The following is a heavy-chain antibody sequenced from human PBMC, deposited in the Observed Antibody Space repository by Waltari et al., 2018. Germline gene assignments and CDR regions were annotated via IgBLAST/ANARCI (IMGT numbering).Heavy chain of an antibody. CDR1: GGSISSHY. D-gene: IGHD6-6*01. J-gene: IGHJ3*02. CDR2: IYYSGST. CDR3: AREGQLGPRIPPHAFDI. Sequence: QVQLQESGPGLVKPSETLSLTCTVSGGSISSHYWSWIRQPPGKGLEWIGYIYYSGSTNYNPSLKSRVTIAVDTSKNQFSLKLSSVTAADTAVYYCAREGQLGPRIPPHAFDIWGQGTMVTVSS. V-gene: IGHV4-59*11.